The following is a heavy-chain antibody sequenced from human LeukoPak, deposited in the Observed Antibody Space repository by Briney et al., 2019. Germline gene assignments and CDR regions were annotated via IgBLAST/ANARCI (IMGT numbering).Heavy chain of an antibody. D-gene: IGHD1-26*01. J-gene: IGHJ4*02. CDR1: GGSISSGDYY. V-gene: IGHV4-30-4*08. CDR3: ARSIVGATGDY. Sequence: SQTLSLTCTVSGGSISSGDYYWRWIRQPPGKGLEWIGYIYYSGSTYYNPSLKSRVTISVDTSKNQFSLKLSSVTAADTAVYYCARSIVGATGDYWGQGTLVTVSS. CDR2: IYYSGST.